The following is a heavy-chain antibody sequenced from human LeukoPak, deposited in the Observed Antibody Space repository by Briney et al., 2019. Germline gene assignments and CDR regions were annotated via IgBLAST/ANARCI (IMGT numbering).Heavy chain of an antibody. D-gene: IGHD1-14*01. V-gene: IGHV3-30-3*01. CDR1: GFTLRTYA. CDR2: ISSDGSKK. CDR3: VRDAGGY. Sequence: GESLRLSCVASGFTLRTYAMHWVRQAPGKGLEWVAVISSDGSKKFYSDSVKGQFTISRDNSKNTLYLQMSSLRTEDTGVYFCVRDAGGYWGQGTLVTVSS. J-gene: IGHJ4*02.